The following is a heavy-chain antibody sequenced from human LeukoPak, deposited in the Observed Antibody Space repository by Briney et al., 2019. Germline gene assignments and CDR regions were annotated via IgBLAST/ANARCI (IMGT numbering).Heavy chain of an antibody. CDR1: GFAFSTYA. J-gene: IGHJ4*02. Sequence: GGSLRLSCAASGFAFSTYAMTWVRQAPEKGLQWVSTISTSGRATYYADSVEGRFTISRDNSKNTLYLQMNSLRADDTAVYYCAKARGSSVYEQFDYWGQGTQVTVST. D-gene: IGHD5/OR15-5a*01. CDR2: ISTSGRAT. V-gene: IGHV3-23*01. CDR3: AKARGSSVYEQFDY.